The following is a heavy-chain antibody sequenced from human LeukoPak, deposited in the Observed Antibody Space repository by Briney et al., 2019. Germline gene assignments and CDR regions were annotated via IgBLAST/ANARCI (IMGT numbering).Heavy chain of an antibody. D-gene: IGHD5-18*01. Sequence: GGSLRLSCAASGFTFSSYSMNWVRQAPGKGLEWVSSISSSSSYIYYADSVKGRFTISRDNAKNSLYLQMNSLRAEDTAVYYCARSGYSYGSLLRGFDPWGQGTLGTVSS. V-gene: IGHV3-21*01. CDR3: ARSGYSYGSLLRGFDP. CDR1: GFTFSSYS. J-gene: IGHJ5*02. CDR2: ISSSSSYI.